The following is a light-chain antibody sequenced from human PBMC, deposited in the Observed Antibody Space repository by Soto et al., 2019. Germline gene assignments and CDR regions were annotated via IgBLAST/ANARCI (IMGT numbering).Light chain of an antibody. CDR3: QLYGSSSYT. J-gene: IGKJ2*01. Sequence: EIVLTQSPAALSLSPGERATLSCRASQSVSNYLAWYQQRPGRAPRLLIYDASHRATGIPARFSGSGSGTDFTLTINSLEPEDFAVYYCQLYGSSSYTFGQGTKLEIK. CDR2: DAS. CDR1: QSVSNY. V-gene: IGKV3-11*01.